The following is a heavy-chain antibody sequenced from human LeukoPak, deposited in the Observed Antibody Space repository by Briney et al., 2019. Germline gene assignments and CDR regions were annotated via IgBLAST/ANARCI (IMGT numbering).Heavy chain of an antibody. J-gene: IGHJ4*02. V-gene: IGHV4-59*08. CDR3: ARWQQLDTFDY. CDR1: GGSISSYY. Sequence: SEALSLTCTVSGGSISSYYWSWIRQPPGKGLEWNGYIYYSGSTNYNPSLKSRFTISVDTSKNQFSLKLSSVTAADTAVYYCARWQQLDTFDYWGQGTLVTVSS. CDR2: IYYSGST. D-gene: IGHD6-13*01.